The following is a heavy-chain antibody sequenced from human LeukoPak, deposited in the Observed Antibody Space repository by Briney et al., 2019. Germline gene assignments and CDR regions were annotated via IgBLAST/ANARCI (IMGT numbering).Heavy chain of an antibody. V-gene: IGHV3-21*04. D-gene: IGHD5/OR15-5a*01. CDR3: AREWVSSTFDP. CDR2: ISSSSSTI. J-gene: IGHJ5*02. Sequence: TGGSLRLSCAASGFTFSSYSMNWVRQAPGKGLEWVSSISSSSSTIYYADSVKGRFTISRDNAKNSLYLQMNSLRAEDTAVYYCAREWVSSTFDPWGQGTLVTVSS. CDR1: GFTFSSYS.